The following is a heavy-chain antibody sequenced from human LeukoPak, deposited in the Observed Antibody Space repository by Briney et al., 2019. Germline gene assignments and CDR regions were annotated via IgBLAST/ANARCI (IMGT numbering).Heavy chain of an antibody. Sequence: SETLSLTCTVSGGSIGSYYWSWIRQPPGKGLEWIGYIYYSGSTKYNPSLKSRVTISVDTSKNQFSLKLSSVTAADTAVYYCAREGSIVAAGTLEDFFDYWGQGTLVTVSS. D-gene: IGHD6-13*01. CDR3: AREGSIVAAGTLEDFFDY. CDR1: GGSIGSYY. J-gene: IGHJ4*02. CDR2: IYYSGST. V-gene: IGHV4-59*01.